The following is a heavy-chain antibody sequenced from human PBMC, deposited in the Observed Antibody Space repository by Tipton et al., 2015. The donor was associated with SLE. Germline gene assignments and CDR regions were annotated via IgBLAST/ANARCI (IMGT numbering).Heavy chain of an antibody. CDR1: GYSISSGYY. CDR3: ARGTNWGSYFDY. V-gene: IGHV4-38-2*01. CDR2: IYHSGST. D-gene: IGHD7-27*01. J-gene: IGHJ4*02. Sequence: GLVKPSETLSLTCAVSGYSISSGYYWGWIRQPPGKGLEWIGSIYHSGSTYYNPSLKSRVTISVDTSKNQFSLELSSVTAADTAVYYWARGTNWGSYFDYWGQGTLVTVSS.